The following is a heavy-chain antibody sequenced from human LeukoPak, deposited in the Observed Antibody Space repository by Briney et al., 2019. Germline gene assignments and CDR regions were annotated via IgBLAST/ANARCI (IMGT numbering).Heavy chain of an antibody. CDR1: GGSFSGYY. J-gene: IGHJ6*03. CDR2: INHSGST. D-gene: IGHD3-10*01. V-gene: IGHV4-34*01. CDR3: ARVRSGSGSFYYYYYYMDV. Sequence: SETLSLTCAVYGGSFSGYYWSWIRQPPGKGLEWIGEINHSGSTNYNPSLKSRVTISVDTSKNQFSLKLSSVTAADTAVYYCARVRSGSGSFYYYYYYMDVWGKGTTVTVSS.